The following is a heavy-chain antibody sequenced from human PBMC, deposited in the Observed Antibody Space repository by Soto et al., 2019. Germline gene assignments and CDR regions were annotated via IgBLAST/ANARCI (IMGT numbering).Heavy chain of an antibody. V-gene: IGHV4-31*08. Sequence: QVLLQESGPRLVKPSETLSLTCSVSGVSIDNGAFYWNWIRQFPGKGPELLGYIYHSGTTYYSPSLTSRISMSIAPSQKPFSLEMTSVTGADTAVYFFGIASLYYFPNSHCRFFFDPWGRGALVAVSS. J-gene: IGHJ5*02. CDR3: GIASLYYFPNSHCRFFFDP. CDR2: IYHSGTT. CDR1: GVSIDNGAFY. D-gene: IGHD2-8*01.